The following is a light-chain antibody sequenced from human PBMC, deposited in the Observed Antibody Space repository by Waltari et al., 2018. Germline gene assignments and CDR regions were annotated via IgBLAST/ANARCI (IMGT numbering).Light chain of an antibody. CDR3: SSYGGSNTLWV. J-gene: IGLJ1*01. CDR2: EVT. CDR1: SSDVGGYNY. V-gene: IGLV2-8*01. Sequence: QPPSASGSPGQSVTISCTGTSSDVGGYNYVSWYQQRPGKAPKLLIYEVTKRPSGVPARFSGSRSGNTASLTVSGLQAEDEADYYCSSYGGSNTLWVFGTGTKVTVL.